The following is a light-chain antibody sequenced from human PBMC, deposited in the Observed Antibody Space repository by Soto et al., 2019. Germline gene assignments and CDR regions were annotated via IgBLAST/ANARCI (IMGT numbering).Light chain of an antibody. V-gene: IGLV2-11*01. J-gene: IGLJ1*01. Sequence: QSVLTQPASVSGSPGQSITISCTGTSSDVGGYNYVSWYQQRPGKAPKLMIYDVTKWPSGVPDRFSGSKSGNTASLTISGLQAEDEADYYCCSYAGRYTYVFGTGTKVTVL. CDR2: DVT. CDR3: CSYAGRYTYV. CDR1: SSDVGGYNY.